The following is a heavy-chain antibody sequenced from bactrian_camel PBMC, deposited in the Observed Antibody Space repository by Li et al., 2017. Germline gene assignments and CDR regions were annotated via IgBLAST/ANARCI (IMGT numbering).Heavy chain of an antibody. CDR1: GFTFSDYY. CDR2: ICSDGSVQ. Sequence: QVQLVESGGGLVQPGGSLRLSCAASGFTFSDYYMNWVRQAPGKGLEWVSSICSDGSVQYYADSVKGRFVIFRDDAKNTVYLQMNSLKPEDTAVYCCMRDLLTAWGQGTQVTVS. CDR3: MRDLLTA. J-gene: IGHJ6*01. V-gene: IGHV3S6*01. D-gene: IGHD8*01.